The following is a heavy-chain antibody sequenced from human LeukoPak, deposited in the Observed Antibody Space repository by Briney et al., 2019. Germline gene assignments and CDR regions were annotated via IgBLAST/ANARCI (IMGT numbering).Heavy chain of an antibody. CDR1: GFTFSSYA. V-gene: IGHV3-23*01. CDR3: AKHEGDYYGSGSHHDY. CDR2: ISGSGGST. J-gene: IGHJ4*02. Sequence: GESLRLSCAASGFTFSSYAMSWVRQAPGKGLEWVSAISGSGGSTYYADSVKGRFTISRDNSKNTLYLQMNSLRAEDTAVYYCAKHEGDYYGSGSHHDYWGQGTLVTVSS. D-gene: IGHD3-10*01.